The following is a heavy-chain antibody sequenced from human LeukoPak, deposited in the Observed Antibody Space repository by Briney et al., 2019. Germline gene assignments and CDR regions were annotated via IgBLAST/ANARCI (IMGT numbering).Heavy chain of an antibody. CDR3: ARELSSTSCYDY. Sequence: SETLSLTCTVSGGSISSGDYYWSRIRQPPGKGLEWIGYIYYSGSTYYNPSLKSRVTISVDTSKNQFSLKLSSVTAADTAVYYCARELSSTSCYDYWGQGTLVTVSS. V-gene: IGHV4-30-4*01. J-gene: IGHJ4*02. D-gene: IGHD2-2*01. CDR2: IYYSGST. CDR1: GGSISSGDYY.